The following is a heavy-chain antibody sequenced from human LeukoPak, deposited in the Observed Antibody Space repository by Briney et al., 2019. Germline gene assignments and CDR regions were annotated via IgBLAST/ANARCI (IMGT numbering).Heavy chain of an antibody. J-gene: IGHJ5*02. D-gene: IGHD2-2*02. CDR1: GYTFTSYD. CDR3: ARGAYAPRQEYCSSTSCYTDNWFDP. Sequence: ASVKVSCKASGYTFTSYDINWVRQATGQRLEWRGGMNPNSGNTGNARKFQGRGTMTRNTSVSTAYIELSSLRSEDTAVYYCARGAYAPRQEYCSSTSCYTDNWFDPWGQGTLVTVSS. V-gene: IGHV1-8*01. CDR2: MNPNSGNT.